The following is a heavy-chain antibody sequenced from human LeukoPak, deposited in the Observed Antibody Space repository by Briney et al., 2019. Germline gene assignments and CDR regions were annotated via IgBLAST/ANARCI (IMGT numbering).Heavy chain of an antibody. D-gene: IGHD3-3*01. J-gene: IGHJ4*02. V-gene: IGHV1-2*06. Sequence: ASVKVSCTASGYTFTGYAMRWVRQAPGQGLEWMGRINRNSGGTNYAQKFQGRVTMTRDTSISTVYMELSRLRSDDTAVYYCGIAGVVTTIDYWGQGTLVTVSS. CDR2: INRNSGGT. CDR1: GYTFTGYA. CDR3: GIAGVVTTIDY.